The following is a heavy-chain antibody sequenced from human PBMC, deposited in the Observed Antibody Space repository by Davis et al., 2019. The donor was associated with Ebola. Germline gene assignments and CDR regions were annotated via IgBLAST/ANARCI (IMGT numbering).Heavy chain of an antibody. CDR3: ARGPIGRFWFGELSGVRRGRYYYYYGMDV. Sequence: GSLRLSCAVYGGSFSGYSSSCNRQLPGKVLEWIGEINHSVSTNYNPSLKSRVTISVDTSRNQFSLKLSSVTAADTAVYYCARGPIGRFWFGELSGVRRGRYYYYYGMDVWGQGTTVTVSS. V-gene: IGHV4-34*01. CDR1: GGSFSGYS. CDR2: INHSVST. D-gene: IGHD3-10*01. J-gene: IGHJ6*02.